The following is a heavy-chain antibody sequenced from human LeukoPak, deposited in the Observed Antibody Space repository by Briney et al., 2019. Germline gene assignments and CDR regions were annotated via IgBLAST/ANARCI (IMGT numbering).Heavy chain of an antibody. Sequence: GASVKVSCKASGGTFSSYAISWVRQAPGQGLEWMGWMNPNSGNTGYAQKFQGRVTMTRNTSISTAYMELSSLRSEDTAVYYCARGQVGPGGYWGQGTLVTVSS. J-gene: IGHJ4*02. CDR1: GGTFSSYA. D-gene: IGHD1-26*01. V-gene: IGHV1-8*02. CDR2: MNPNSGNT. CDR3: ARGQVGPGGY.